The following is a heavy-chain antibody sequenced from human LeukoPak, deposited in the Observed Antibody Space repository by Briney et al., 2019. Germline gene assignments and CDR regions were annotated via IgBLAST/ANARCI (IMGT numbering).Heavy chain of an antibody. Sequence: QPGRSLRLSCAASGFTFSSYAMHWVPQAPGKGLERVAVISYDGRNKYYTDSVKVRFTISRDNAKTTLYLQMNSMRAEDTAVDYCASDTMVRGIEVGYFDYWGQGTLVTVSS. D-gene: IGHD3-10*01. V-gene: IGHV3-30*04. J-gene: IGHJ4*02. CDR1: GFTFSSYA. CDR3: ASDTMVRGIEVGYFDY. CDR2: ISYDGRNK.